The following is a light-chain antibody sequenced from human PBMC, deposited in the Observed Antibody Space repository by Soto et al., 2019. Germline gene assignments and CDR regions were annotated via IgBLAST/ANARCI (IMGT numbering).Light chain of an antibody. CDR1: HDITNY. CDR2: SAS. V-gene: IGKV1-33*01. J-gene: IGKJ5*01. CDR3: QQYDNLPLT. Sequence: DIQMTQSPSSLSASVGDRVTITCQASHDITNYLNWYQQKPGKAPKLLIYSASTLETGVSSRFSGSGSGTDFTFTISSLQPEDIATYYCQQYDNLPLTFGQGTRLEIK.